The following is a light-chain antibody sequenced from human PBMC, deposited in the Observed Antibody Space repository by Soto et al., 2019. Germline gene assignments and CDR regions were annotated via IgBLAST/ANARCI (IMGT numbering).Light chain of an antibody. CDR2: EVS. CDR1: SSDVGAYDY. V-gene: IGLV2-14*01. J-gene: IGLJ2*01. CDR3: NSYTSSTTLV. Sequence: QSALTQPASVSGSPGQSITICCTGTSSDVGAYDYVSWYQHHPGKAPKLIIYEVSNRPSGVSNRFSGSKSGNTASLTISGLQSEDEADYYCNSYTSSTTLVFGGGTQLTVL.